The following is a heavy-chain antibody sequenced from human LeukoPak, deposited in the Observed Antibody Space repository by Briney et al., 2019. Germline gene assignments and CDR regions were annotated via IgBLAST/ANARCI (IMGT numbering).Heavy chain of an antibody. D-gene: IGHD3-3*01. Sequence: GGSLRLSCAASGFTFSSYAMQGVREAPGKGGEGGAVISYEGSNKYYADSVKRRFTISRDNSKHTLYLHMNSLRAEATAVYYCASDRRAGYYDFWSGYYGRYGMDVWAQGPTVPVSS. V-gene: IGHV3-30-3*01. CDR2: ISYEGSNK. J-gene: IGHJ6*02. CDR3: ASDRRAGYYDFWSGYYGRYGMDV. CDR1: GFTFSSYA.